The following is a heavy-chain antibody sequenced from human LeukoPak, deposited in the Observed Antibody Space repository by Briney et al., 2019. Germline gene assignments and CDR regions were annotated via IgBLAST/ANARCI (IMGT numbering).Heavy chain of an antibody. CDR3: ARVRGSGSGWFDP. J-gene: IGHJ5*02. Sequence: SETLSLTCTVSGGSISSYYWSWIRQPPGKGLEWIGYIYYSGSTNYNPSLKSRVTISVDTSKNQFSLKLSSVTAADTAVYYCARVRGSGSGWFDPWGQGTLVTVSS. D-gene: IGHD3-10*01. CDR1: GGSISSYY. CDR2: IYYSGST. V-gene: IGHV4-59*12.